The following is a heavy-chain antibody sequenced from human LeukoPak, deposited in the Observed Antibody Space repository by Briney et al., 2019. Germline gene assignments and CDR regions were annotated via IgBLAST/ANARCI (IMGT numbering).Heavy chain of an antibody. J-gene: IGHJ6*02. Sequence: GGSLRLSCAASGFTFSSYAMSWVRQAPGKGLEWVSVIGGSGGSTYYADSVKGRFTISRDNSKNSLYLQMNSLRAEDTAVYYCARDGRATVTGTYYYYGMDVWGQGTTVTVSS. V-gene: IGHV3-23*01. CDR2: IGGSGGST. CDR3: ARDGRATVTGTYYYYGMDV. D-gene: IGHD4-17*01. CDR1: GFTFSSYA.